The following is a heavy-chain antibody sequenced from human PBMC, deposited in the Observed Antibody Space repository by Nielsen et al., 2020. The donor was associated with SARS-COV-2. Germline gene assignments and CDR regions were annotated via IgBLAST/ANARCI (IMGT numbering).Heavy chain of an antibody. J-gene: IGHJ4*02. Sequence: GESLKISYAASGFTVSSNYMSWVRQAPGKGLEWVSVIYGDNSIYYADSVKGRFTISRDNSKNTLYLQMNSLRAEDTAVYYCARGPYSGSYGVFDYWGQGTLVTVSS. CDR3: ARGPYSGSYGVFDY. V-gene: IGHV3-66*01. CDR2: IYGDNSI. CDR1: GFTVSSNY. D-gene: IGHD1-26*01.